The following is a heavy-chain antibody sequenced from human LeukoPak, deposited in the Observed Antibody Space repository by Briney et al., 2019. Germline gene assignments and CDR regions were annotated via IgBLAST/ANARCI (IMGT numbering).Heavy chain of an antibody. J-gene: IGHJ6*02. V-gene: IGHV4-4*02. D-gene: IGHD6-19*01. CDR1: GGSISSSNW. Sequence: SGTLSLTCAVSGGSISSSNWWSWVRQPPGKGLEWIGEIYHSGSTNYNPSLKSRVTISVDKSKNQFSLKLSSVTAADTAVYYCARDPSGYSSGWYVVYYGMDVWGQGTTVTVSS. CDR3: ARDPSGYSSGWYVVYYGMDV. CDR2: IYHSGST.